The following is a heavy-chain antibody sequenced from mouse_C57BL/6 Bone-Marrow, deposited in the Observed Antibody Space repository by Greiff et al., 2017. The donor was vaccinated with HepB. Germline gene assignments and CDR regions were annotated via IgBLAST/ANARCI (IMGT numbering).Heavy chain of an antibody. J-gene: IGHJ3*01. D-gene: IGHD1-1*01. CDR3: ARSYYYGSSLFAY. CDR1: GYAFSSSW. V-gene: IGHV1-82*01. Sequence: QVQLQQSGPELVKPGASVKISCKASGYAFSSSWLNWVKQRPGKGLEWIGRIYPGDGDTNYNGKFKGKATLTADKSSSTAYMQLSSLTSEDSAVYFCARSYYYGSSLFAYWGQGTLVTVSA. CDR2: IYPGDGDT.